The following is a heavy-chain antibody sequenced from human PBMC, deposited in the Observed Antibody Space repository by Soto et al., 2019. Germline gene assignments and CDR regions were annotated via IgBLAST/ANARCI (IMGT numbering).Heavy chain of an antibody. CDR3: ARTTVTSYYFDY. D-gene: IGHD4-17*01. Sequence: EVQLVESGGGLVQPGGSLRLSCAASGFTFSDHYMDWVRQAPGKGLEWVGRTRNKANSYTTEYAASVKGRFTISRDESKNSLYLQMNSLKTEDTAVYYCARTTVTSYYFDYWGQGTLVTVSS. V-gene: IGHV3-72*01. J-gene: IGHJ4*02. CDR1: GFTFSDHY. CDR2: TRNKANSYTT.